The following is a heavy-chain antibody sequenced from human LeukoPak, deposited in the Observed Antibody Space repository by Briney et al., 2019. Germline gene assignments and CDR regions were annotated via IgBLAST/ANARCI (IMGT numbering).Heavy chain of an antibody. CDR3: ARERSRYCSSTSCYYPHAFDI. J-gene: IGHJ3*02. D-gene: IGHD2-2*01. Sequence: GGSLRLSCAASGFTFSSYAMSWVRQAPGKGLEWVSAISGSGGSTYYADSVKGRFTISRDNAKNSLYLQMNSLRAEDTAVYYCARERSRYCSSTSCYYPHAFDIWGQGTMVTVSS. CDR2: ISGSGGST. V-gene: IGHV3-23*01. CDR1: GFTFSSYA.